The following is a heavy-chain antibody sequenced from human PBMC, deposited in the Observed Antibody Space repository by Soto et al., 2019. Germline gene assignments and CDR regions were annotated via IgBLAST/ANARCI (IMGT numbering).Heavy chain of an antibody. J-gene: IGHJ6*01. D-gene: IGHD3-22*01. V-gene: IGHV4-30-4*01. CDR3: ARALVFDYNSRDYPNYFAMDV. Sequence: TLCVTCVPVRSPISGDDLYWTLIRNLPGKGLEWIANVYHTGTTYYNPSLKRRVSMSVDTSQNQFSLILASVTAADTAVYYCARALVFDYNSRDYPNYFAMDVLWQCTSGT. CDR1: RSPISGDDLY. CDR2: VYHTGTT.